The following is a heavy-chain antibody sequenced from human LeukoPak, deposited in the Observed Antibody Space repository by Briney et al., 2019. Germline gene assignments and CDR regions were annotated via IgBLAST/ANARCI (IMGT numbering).Heavy chain of an antibody. CDR1: GGTFSSYA. CDR3: ARDRDIWFGESNYYYYMDV. D-gene: IGHD3-10*01. J-gene: IGHJ6*03. CDR2: IIPIFGTA. V-gene: IGHV1-69*06. Sequence: GASVKVSCMASGGTFSSYAISWVRQAPGQGLEWMGRIIPIFGTANYAQKFQGRVTITADKSTSTAYMELSSLRSEDTAVYYCARDRDIWFGESNYYYYMDVWGKGTTVTVSS.